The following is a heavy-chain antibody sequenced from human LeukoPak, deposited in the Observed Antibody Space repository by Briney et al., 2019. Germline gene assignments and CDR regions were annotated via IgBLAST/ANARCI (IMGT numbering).Heavy chain of an antibody. CDR2: IKSEADGGTT. CDR3: AKGAQSSSRWNAFDI. J-gene: IGHJ3*02. Sequence: GGSLRLSCAASGITFINAWMTWVRQTPGKGLEWLGRIKSEADGGTTEYAAPVKGRFTISRDDSKNTLYLQMNSLRAEDTAVYYCAKGAQSSSRWNAFDIWGQGTMVTVSS. D-gene: IGHD2-2*01. CDR1: GITFINAW. V-gene: IGHV3-15*01.